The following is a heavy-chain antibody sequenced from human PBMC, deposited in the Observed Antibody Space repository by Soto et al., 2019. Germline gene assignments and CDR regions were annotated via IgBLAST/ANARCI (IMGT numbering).Heavy chain of an antibody. J-gene: IGHJ5*02. V-gene: IGHV1-46*01. CDR3: AREEAYCQSPRDYWLSFLDL. D-gene: IGHD3-16*02. Sequence: GASVKVSCKAYGYTFTDYFIHWVRQAPGQGLEWMGLVKSSGGGTVYAQDFQGRITMTRDTSTSTAYMEVSSLRPGDTAVYYCAREEAYCQSPRDYWLSFLDLWGKGTRVTSSS. CDR2: VKSSGGGT. CDR1: GYTFTDYF.